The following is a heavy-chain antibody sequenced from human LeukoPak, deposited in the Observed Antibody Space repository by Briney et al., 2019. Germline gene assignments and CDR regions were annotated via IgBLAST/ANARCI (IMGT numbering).Heavy chain of an antibody. CDR2: IYTSGST. CDR1: GGSISSYY. J-gene: IGHJ6*03. D-gene: IGHD5-12*01. Sequence: SETLSLTCTVSGGSISSYYWSWIRQPPGKGLEWIGYIYTSGSTNYNPSLKSRVTISVDTSKNQFSLKLSSVTAADTAVYYWARQDRGYSGYDPLNYYYYYYYMDVWGKGTTVTVSS. V-gene: IGHV4-4*09. CDR3: ARQDRGYSGYDPLNYYYYYYYMDV.